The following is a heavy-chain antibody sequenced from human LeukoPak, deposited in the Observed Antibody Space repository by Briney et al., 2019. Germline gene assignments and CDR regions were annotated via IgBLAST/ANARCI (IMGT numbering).Heavy chain of an antibody. CDR3: ASNLRYFDWLSKSPFDY. Sequence: PGGSLRLSCAASGFTFSSYAMSWVRQAPGKGLEWVAVISYDGSNKYYADSVKGRFTISRDNSKNTLYLQMNSLRAEDTAVYYCASNLRYFDWLSKSPFDYWGQGTLVTVSS. CDR2: ISYDGSNK. J-gene: IGHJ4*02. V-gene: IGHV3-30-3*01. D-gene: IGHD3-9*01. CDR1: GFTFSSYA.